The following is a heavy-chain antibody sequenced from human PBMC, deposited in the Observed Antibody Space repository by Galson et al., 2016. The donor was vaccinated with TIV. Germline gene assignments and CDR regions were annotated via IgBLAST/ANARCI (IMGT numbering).Heavy chain of an antibody. CDR2: IIPIFGTT. CDR3: AKDPYIYGSYLDL. CDR1: GGLVSNYA. V-gene: IGHV1-69*13. Sequence: SVKVSCKASGGLVSNYAISWVRQAPGQGLEWMGGIIPIFGTTKYAQKFQGRVTITADESTRIVNMELSSLRSEDTAVYYCAKDPYIYGSYLDLWGQGSLVSVSS. D-gene: IGHD5-18*01. J-gene: IGHJ4*02.